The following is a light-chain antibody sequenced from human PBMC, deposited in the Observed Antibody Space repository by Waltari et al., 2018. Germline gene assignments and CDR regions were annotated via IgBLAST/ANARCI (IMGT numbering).Light chain of an antibody. CDR1: SGEVGAHTY. J-gene: IGLJ2*01. CDR3: NSYTSSTNVV. Sequence: QSGLPQSASVSGSPGQSITISCTGTSGEVGAHTYSSWYQQHPGNAPQRIIYDVSKRPSGVSNRISASKSGNTASLTISGLQAEDEAHYYCNSYTSSTNVVFGGGTKLTVL. CDR2: DVS. V-gene: IGLV2-14*03.